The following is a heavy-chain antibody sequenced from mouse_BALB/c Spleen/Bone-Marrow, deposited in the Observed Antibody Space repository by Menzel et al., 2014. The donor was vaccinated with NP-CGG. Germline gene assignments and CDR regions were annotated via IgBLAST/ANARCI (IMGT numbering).Heavy chain of an antibody. CDR1: GFTFSNYT. D-gene: IGHD1-1*01. CDR3: TRGDYNGSSYCLSFEY. CDR2: IRSGSSYI. V-gene: IGHV5-6-4*01. Sequence: EVQGVESGGGLVKPGGSLKLSCAASGFTFSNYTMSWVRQTPEKSLEWVATIRSGSSYIYYPDSVKGRFTISRDNAKNTLYLQMSSLKSEDTAMYYCTRGDYNGSSYCLSFEYWGQGTTLTVSS. J-gene: IGHJ2*01.